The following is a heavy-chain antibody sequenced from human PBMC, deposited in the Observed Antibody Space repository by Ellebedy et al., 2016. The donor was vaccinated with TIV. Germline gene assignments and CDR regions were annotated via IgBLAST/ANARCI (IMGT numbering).Heavy chain of an antibody. V-gene: IGHV3-33*01. CDR1: GFTFSNFG. J-gene: IGHJ4*02. D-gene: IGHD3-10*01. Sequence: GESLKISXAASGFTFSNFGMHWVRQAPGKGLEWVAVIWYDGSNKYYADSVKGRFTISRDNSKNTLYLQMNSLRAEDTAVYYCARDSGSLIFDYWGQGTLVTVSS. CDR2: IWYDGSNK. CDR3: ARDSGSLIFDY.